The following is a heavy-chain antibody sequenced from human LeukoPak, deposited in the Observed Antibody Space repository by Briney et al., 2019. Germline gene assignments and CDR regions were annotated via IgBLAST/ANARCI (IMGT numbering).Heavy chain of an antibody. CDR2: IYYSGST. D-gene: IGHD6-19*01. V-gene: IGHV4-59*01. J-gene: IGHJ4*02. CDR3: ARDLAVAGYGIDY. CDR1: GVSISSYY. Sequence: SETLSLTCTVSGVSISSYYWSWIRRPPGKGLEWIGYIYYSGSTNYNPSLKSRVTISVDTSKNQFSLKLSSVTAADTAVYYCARDLAVAGYGIDYWGQGTLVTVSS.